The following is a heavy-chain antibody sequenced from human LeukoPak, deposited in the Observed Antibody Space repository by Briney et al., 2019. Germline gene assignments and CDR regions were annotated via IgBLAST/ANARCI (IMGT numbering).Heavy chain of an antibody. CDR2: IDSDGSST. Sequence: PGGSLRLSCAASGFTFSSYWMQWVRQAPGKGLVWVSRIDSDGSSTSYADSVKGRFTISRDNAKNTLYLQMNSLSAEDTAVYYCARGSYCSSTTCGNFDYWGQGTLVTVSS. CDR3: ARGSYCSSTTCGNFDY. CDR1: GFTFSSYW. J-gene: IGHJ4*02. D-gene: IGHD2-2*01. V-gene: IGHV3-74*01.